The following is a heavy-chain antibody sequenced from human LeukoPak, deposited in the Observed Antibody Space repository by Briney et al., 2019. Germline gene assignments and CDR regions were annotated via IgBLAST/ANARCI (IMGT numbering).Heavy chain of an antibody. CDR3: ARAYSLVAPWYFDY. J-gene: IGHJ4*02. V-gene: IGHV1-69*13. CDR2: IIPIFGTA. Sequence: ASVKVSCKASGYTFTGYYMYWVRQAPGQGLEWMGGIIPIFGTANYAQKFQGRVTITADESTSTAYMELSSLRSEDTAVYYCARAYSLVAPWYFDYWGQGTLVTVSS. D-gene: IGHD5-12*01. CDR1: GYTFTGYY.